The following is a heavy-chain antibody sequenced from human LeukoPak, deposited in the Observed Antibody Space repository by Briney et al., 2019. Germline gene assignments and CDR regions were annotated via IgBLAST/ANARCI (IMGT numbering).Heavy chain of an antibody. V-gene: IGHV4-31*03. CDR3: ARGGGGGYVTIDY. J-gene: IGHJ4*02. CDR1: GGSMSSGSYY. D-gene: IGHD5-12*01. CDR2: IHYSGST. Sequence: SETLSLTCTVSGGSMSSGSYYWSWIRPHPGKGLEWIGYIHYSGSTYYNPSLKSRVTISADTSKNQFSLKLSAVTAADTAVYHCARGGGGGYVTIDYWGQGTLVTVSS.